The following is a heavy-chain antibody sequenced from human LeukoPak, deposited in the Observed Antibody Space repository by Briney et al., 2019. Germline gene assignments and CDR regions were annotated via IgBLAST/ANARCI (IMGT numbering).Heavy chain of an antibody. V-gene: IGHV3-48*01. J-gene: IGHJ4*02. CDR1: GFTFSSYS. D-gene: IGHD4-17*01. CDR2: ISSSSSII. CDR3: ANEIRPNDY. Sequence: GGSLRLSCEASGFTFSSYSMNWVRQAPGKGLEWVSYISSSSSIIYYADSVKGRFTISRDNAKNSLYLQMNSLRAEDTAVYYCANEIRPNDYWGQGTLVTVSS.